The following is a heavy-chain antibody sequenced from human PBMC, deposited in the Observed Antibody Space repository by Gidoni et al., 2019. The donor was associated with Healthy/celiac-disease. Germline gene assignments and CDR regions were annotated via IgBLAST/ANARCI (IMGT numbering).Heavy chain of an antibody. J-gene: IGHJ3*02. CDR3: ARGYGSQLWHHDAFDI. CDR1: GYTFTSYA. D-gene: IGHD5-18*01. V-gene: IGHV1-3*01. Sequence: QVQLVQSGAEVKKPGASVKVSCKASGYTFTSYAMHWVRQAPGQRLEWMGWINAGNGNAKYSQKFQGRVTITRDTSASTAYMELSSLRSEDTAVYYCARGYGSQLWHHDAFDIWGQGTMVTVSS. CDR2: INAGNGNA.